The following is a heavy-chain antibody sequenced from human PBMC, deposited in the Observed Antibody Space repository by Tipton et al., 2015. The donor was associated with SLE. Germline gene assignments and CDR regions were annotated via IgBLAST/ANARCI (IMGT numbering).Heavy chain of an antibody. D-gene: IGHD1-26*01. CDR1: GGSISRSSYY. CDR2: IYYSGST. CDR3: AREGGGSYFDGAFDI. Sequence: TLSLTCTVSGGSISRSSYYWSWIRQPPGKGLEWIGSIYYSGSTYYNPSLKSRVTISVDTSKNQFSLKLTSVTAADTAVYYCAREGGGSYFDGAFDIWGQGTMVTVSS. V-gene: IGHV4-39*07. J-gene: IGHJ3*02.